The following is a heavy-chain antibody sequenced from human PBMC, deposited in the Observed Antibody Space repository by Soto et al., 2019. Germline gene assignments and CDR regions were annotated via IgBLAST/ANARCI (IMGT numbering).Heavy chain of an antibody. D-gene: IGHD4-4*01. V-gene: IGHV3-23*01. J-gene: IGHJ4*02. CDR3: ATFPRSSKRGY. Sequence: PGGSLRLSCEAFGFTFSTYTMSWVRQAPGTGLEWVSAITGSGSNTYYADSVKGRFTISRDNSKNTLYLQMNSLGAEDTAVYYCATFPRSSKRGYWGQGTLVTVSS. CDR2: ITGSGSNT. CDR1: GFTFSTYT.